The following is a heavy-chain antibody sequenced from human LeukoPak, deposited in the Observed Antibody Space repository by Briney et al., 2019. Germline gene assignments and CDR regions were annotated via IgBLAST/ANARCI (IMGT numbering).Heavy chain of an antibody. Sequence: ASVRVSCKASGYTFTSFDINWVRQATGQGPEWMGWMNPNSGNTGYAQKFQGRVTMTRNTSISTAYMELSSLRSEDTAVYYCARLMVRGVIIPDYWGQGTLVTVSS. CDR2: MNPNSGNT. J-gene: IGHJ4*02. V-gene: IGHV1-8*02. CDR3: ARLMVRGVIIPDY. CDR1: GYTFTSFD. D-gene: IGHD3-10*01.